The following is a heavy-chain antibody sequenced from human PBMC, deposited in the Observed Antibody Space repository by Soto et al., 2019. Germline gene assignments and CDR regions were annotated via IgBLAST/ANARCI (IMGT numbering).Heavy chain of an antibody. V-gene: IGHV1-8*01. CDR3: ARYNWNNPRRDINWLDP. D-gene: IGHD1-20*01. CDR2: VNPNSGNT. CDR1: GYTFTNYD. Sequence: QVQLVQSGAEVKKPGASVKVSCKASGYTFTNYDINWVRQATGQGLEWMGWVNPNSGNTGYAQKFQGRVTMTRDTSITTAYMELSGLRSEDTAVYYCARYNWNNPRRDINWLDPWGQGTLVTVSS. J-gene: IGHJ5*02.